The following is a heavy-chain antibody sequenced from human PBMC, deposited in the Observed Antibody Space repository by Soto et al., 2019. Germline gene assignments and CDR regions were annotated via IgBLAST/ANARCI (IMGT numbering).Heavy chain of an antibody. D-gene: IGHD2-15*01. CDR1: SNHC. CDR2: INHSGST. J-gene: IGHJ4*02. V-gene: IGHV4-34*13. Sequence: SNHCWSWISQPPGKGLEWIGEINHSGSTNYNPSLKSRVTISIDTSKNQFSLQLTSVTAADTAVYYCARRSRGRCCNYWVRGSLVTVSS. CDR3: ARRSRGRCCNY.